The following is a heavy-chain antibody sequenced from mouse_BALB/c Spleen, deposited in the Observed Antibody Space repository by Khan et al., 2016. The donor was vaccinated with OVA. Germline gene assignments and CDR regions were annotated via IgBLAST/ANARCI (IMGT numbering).Heavy chain of an antibody. CDR2: IRSKSNNYAT. V-gene: IGHV10-1*02. Sequence: EVQLQESGGGLVQPKGSLKLSCAASGFTFNTYAMNWVRQAPGKGLEWVARIRSKSNNYATYYADSVKDRFTISRDDSQSMLYLQMNNLKTEDTAMFYCVRGYFDVWGAGTTVTVSS. CDR3: VRGYFDV. CDR1: GFTFNTYA. J-gene: IGHJ1*01.